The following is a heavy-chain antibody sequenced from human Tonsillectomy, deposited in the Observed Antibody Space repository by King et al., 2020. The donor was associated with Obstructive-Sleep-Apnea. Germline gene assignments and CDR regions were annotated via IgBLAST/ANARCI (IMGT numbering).Heavy chain of an antibody. V-gene: IGHV3-30*03. J-gene: IGHJ4*02. D-gene: IGHD1-26*01. CDR3: SGVVGATDFDY. Sequence: SVKGRFTISRDNSKNTLYLQMNSLRAEDTAVYYCSGVVGATDFDYWGQGTLVTISS.